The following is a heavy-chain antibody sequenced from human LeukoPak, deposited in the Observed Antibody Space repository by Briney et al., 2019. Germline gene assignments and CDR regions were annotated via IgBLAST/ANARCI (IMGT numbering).Heavy chain of an antibody. D-gene: IGHD5-18*01. CDR1: GFTFSSYG. Sequence: GGSLRLSCAASGFTFSSYGMHWVRQAPGKGLEWVAVIWYGGSNKYYADSVKGRFTISRDNSKNTLYLQMNSLRAEDTAVYYCATEIQLWFLDDAFDIWGQGTMVTVSS. CDR2: IWYGGSNK. J-gene: IGHJ3*02. V-gene: IGHV3-30*02. CDR3: ATEIQLWFLDDAFDI.